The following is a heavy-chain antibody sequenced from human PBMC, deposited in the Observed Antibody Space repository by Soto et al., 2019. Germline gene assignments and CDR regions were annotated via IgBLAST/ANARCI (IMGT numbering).Heavy chain of an antibody. V-gene: IGHV3-33*01. Sequence: GGSLRLSCAASGFTFSSYGMHWVRQAPGKGLEWVAVIWYDGSNKYYADSVKGRFTISRDNSKNTLYLQMNSLRAEDTAVYYCARDGGYCSSTSCHCSFDIRGQGTMVTVSS. CDR2: IWYDGSNK. D-gene: IGHD2-2*01. J-gene: IGHJ3*02. CDR3: ARDGGYCSSTSCHCSFDI. CDR1: GFTFSSYG.